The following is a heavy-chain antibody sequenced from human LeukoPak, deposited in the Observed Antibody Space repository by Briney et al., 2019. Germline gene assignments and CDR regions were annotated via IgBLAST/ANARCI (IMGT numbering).Heavy chain of an antibody. J-gene: IGHJ4*02. Sequence: ASVKVSCKASGYTFTCYDINWVRQATGQGLEWMGWMNPNSGNTGYAQKFQGRVTMTRNTSISTAYMELSSLRSEDTAVHYCASRPADYYDSSGYYYDDYWGQGTLVTVSS. CDR2: MNPNSGNT. V-gene: IGHV1-8*01. CDR3: ASRPADYYDSSGYYYDDY. D-gene: IGHD3-22*01. CDR1: GYTFTCYD.